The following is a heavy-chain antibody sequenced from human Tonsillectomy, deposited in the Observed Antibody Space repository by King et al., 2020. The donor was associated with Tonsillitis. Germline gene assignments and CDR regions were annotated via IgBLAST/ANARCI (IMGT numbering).Heavy chain of an antibody. CDR3: ERGRRELLRSDAFDI. V-gene: IGHV1-69*01. CDR2: LIPMFGTT. CDR1: GGTLRYYA. J-gene: IGHJ3*02. Sequence: VQLVESGAEVKKPGSSVKVSCKASGGTLRYYAINWVRQAPGQGLEWMGGLIPMFGTTYYTQKFQGRATITADDSTSTAYMEVSSLRSEDTAVYYCERGRRELLRSDAFDIWGQGTMVTVSS. D-gene: IGHD1-26*01.